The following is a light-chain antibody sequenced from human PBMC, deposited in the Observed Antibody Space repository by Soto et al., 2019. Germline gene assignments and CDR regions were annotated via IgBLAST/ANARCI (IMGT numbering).Light chain of an antibody. Sequence: DIQMTQSPSTLSASVGDRVTITCRANESISNWLAWYQQEPGTAPKLLIFDASSLQSGVPSRFSGRGSGTEVTLTITSLQPDDFATYYCQQYKSYSSVTFGQGTRLEIK. CDR1: ESISNW. CDR3: QQYKSYSSVT. V-gene: IGKV1-5*01. CDR2: DAS. J-gene: IGKJ5*01.